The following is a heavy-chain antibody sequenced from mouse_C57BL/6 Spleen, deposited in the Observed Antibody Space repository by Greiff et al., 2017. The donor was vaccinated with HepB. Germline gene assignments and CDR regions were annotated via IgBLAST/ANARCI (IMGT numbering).Heavy chain of an antibody. D-gene: IGHD1-1*02. CDR3: AREEPYGDY. Sequence: VQLQQSGAELARPGASVKMSCKASGYTFTSYTMHWVKQRHGQGLEWIGYINPSSGYTKYNQKFKDKATLTADKSSSTASMHRSSLTSEDSAVEYCAREEPYGDYWGQGTTLTVSS. CDR1: GYTFTSYT. V-gene: IGHV1-4*01. J-gene: IGHJ2*01. CDR2: INPSSGYT.